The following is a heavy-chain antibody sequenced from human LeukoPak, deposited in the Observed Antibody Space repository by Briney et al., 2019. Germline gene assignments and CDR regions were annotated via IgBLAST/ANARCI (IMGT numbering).Heavy chain of an antibody. V-gene: IGHV3-21*01. D-gene: IGHD2-15*01. CDR1: GLTFNNYN. Sequence: GGSLRLSCVASGLTFNNYNMNWVRQAPGKGLEWVSLISSDGSYIYYADPVRGRFTISRDNAKNSLYLQMNSLRAEDTAVYFCASPHYCSGSSCCFGYWGQGTLVTVSS. CDR3: ASPHYCSGSSCCFGY. J-gene: IGHJ4*03. CDR2: ISSDGSYI.